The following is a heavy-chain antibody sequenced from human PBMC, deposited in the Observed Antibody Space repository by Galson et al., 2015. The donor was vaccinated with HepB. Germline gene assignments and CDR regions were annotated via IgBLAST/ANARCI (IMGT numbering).Heavy chain of an antibody. CDR2: IWHDGSND. V-gene: IGHV3-33*01. Sequence: SLRLSCAASGFTFRTYGMHWVRQAPGKGLEWVAVIWHDGSNDYQAESVKGRFTISRDNSKNTLYLQLNSLRAEDTAVYYCARVNGYCSGGICYSHFDYWGQGTLVTVSS. CDR3: ARVNGYCSGGICYSHFDY. J-gene: IGHJ4*02. CDR1: GFTFRTYG. D-gene: IGHD2-15*01.